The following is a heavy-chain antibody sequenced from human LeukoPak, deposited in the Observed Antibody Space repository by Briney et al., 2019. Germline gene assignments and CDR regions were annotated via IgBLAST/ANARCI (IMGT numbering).Heavy chain of an antibody. CDR1: GGSISNYY. D-gene: IGHD2-8*01. CDR3: ARDSVYATNWYDP. Sequence: SETLSLTCTVSGGSISNYYWSWIRQPPGKGLEWIGYITFSGGTNYNPSLGSRVTISLDMSKNQFSLKLTSVTAADTAIYYCARDSVYATNWYDPWGQGTLVTVSS. V-gene: IGHV4-59*01. J-gene: IGHJ5*02. CDR2: ITFSGGT.